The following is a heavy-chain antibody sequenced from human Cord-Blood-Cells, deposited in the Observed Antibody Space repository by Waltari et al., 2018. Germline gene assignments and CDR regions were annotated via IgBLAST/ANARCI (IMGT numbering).Heavy chain of an antibody. V-gene: IGHV4-4*07. CDR1: GGSISSYY. CDR3: ARANYYGSGSYSYYFDY. J-gene: IGHJ4*02. CDR2: IYTSGGT. D-gene: IGHD3-10*01. Sequence: QVQLQESGPGLVKPSETLSLTCTVSGGSISSYYWSWIRQPAGKGLEWIGRIYTSGGTNYNPSLKSRVTLSVDTSNNQFSLKLSPVTAADTAVYYCARANYYGSGSYSYYFDYWGQGTLVTVSS.